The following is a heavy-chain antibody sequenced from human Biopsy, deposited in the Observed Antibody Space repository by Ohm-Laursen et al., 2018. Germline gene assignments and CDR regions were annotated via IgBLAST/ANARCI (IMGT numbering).Heavy chain of an antibody. CDR2: IYYSGTT. CDR1: GGSISSYY. CDR3: ARDDAVTVIRGLYY. J-gene: IGHJ4*02. Sequence: SETLLTCTVSGGSISSYYWNWIRQPPGKGLEWIGYIYYSGTTDYSPSLKSRVTISIDKSKNQFFLKLSSVTAEDTAVYYCARDDAVTVIRGLYYWGQGALVTVSS. D-gene: IGHD2-21*02. V-gene: IGHV4-59*01.